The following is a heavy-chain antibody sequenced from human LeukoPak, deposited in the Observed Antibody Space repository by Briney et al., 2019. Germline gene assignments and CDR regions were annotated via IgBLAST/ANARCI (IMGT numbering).Heavy chain of an antibody. V-gene: IGHV3-74*01. CDR3: ARTYSSFDY. J-gene: IGHJ4*02. CDR1: GFTISSYW. D-gene: IGHD6-19*01. CDR2: INNDGSTT. Sequence: WGSLRLSCAVSGFTISSYWMHWVRQAPGKGLVWVSSINNDGSTTAYAASVTGRFTISRDNTKNTLYLQMNSLRAEDTAVYYCARTYSSFDYWGQGTLVTVSS.